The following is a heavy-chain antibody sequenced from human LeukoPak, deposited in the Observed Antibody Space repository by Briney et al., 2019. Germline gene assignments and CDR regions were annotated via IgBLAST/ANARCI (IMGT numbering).Heavy chain of an antibody. Sequence: SETLSLTCTVSGYSISSGYYWGWIRQPPGKGLEWIGSIYHSGSTYYNPSLKSRVTISVDTSKNQFSLKLSSVTAADTAVYYCARVGDSGGATPWYFDYWGQGILVTVSS. V-gene: IGHV4-38-2*02. CDR3: ARVGDSGGATPWYFDY. CDR2: IYHSGST. J-gene: IGHJ4*02. CDR1: GYSISSGYY. D-gene: IGHD2-15*01.